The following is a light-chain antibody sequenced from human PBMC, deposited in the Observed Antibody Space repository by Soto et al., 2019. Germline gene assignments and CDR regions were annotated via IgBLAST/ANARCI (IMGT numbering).Light chain of an antibody. CDR1: SSYVGGYNY. CDR2: EVS. V-gene: IGLV2-8*01. CDR3: LSYADTAYV. Sequence: QSALTQPPSASGSPGQSVTISCAGTSSYVGGYNYVSWYQQYPGKVPKLMIYEVSERPSGVPDRFSGSKSGNTAFLTVSGLQAEDEADYYCLSYADTAYVFGTGTKVTVL. J-gene: IGLJ1*01.